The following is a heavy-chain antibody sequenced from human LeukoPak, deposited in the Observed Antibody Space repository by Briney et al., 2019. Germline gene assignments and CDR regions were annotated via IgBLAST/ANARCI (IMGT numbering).Heavy chain of an antibody. CDR1: GYRFVSYG. CDR2: IGANSGIT. Sequence: ASVKVSCKASGYRFVSYGISWVRQAPGQGLEWMGWIGANSGITNYAQKFQGRVTMTIDTSTSTAYMELRSLRSDDTAVYYCARAESGSYDDSWGQGTLVTVSS. J-gene: IGHJ4*02. D-gene: IGHD1-26*01. CDR3: ARAESGSYDDS. V-gene: IGHV1-18*01.